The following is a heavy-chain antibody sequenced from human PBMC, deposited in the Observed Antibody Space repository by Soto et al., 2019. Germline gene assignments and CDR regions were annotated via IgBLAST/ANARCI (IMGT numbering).Heavy chain of an antibody. CDR3: ARDPVYDSSGYSDY. CDR2: IIPIFGTA. J-gene: IGHJ4*02. D-gene: IGHD3-22*01. V-gene: IGHV1-69*06. Sequence: QVQLVQSGAEVKKPGSSVKVSCKASGGTFSSYAISWVRQAPGQGLEWMGGIIPIFGTANYEQQFQGRVKITGDNPTSTGYMELSSLRSEDTAVYYCARDPVYDSSGYSDYWGQGTLVTVSS. CDR1: GGTFSSYA.